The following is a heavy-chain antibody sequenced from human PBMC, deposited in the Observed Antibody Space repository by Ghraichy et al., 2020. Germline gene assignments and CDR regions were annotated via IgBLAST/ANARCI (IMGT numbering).Heavy chain of an antibody. CDR3: AREPFSEYSYGYRYFDV. V-gene: IGHV3-48*03. CDR2: ISSSSNPI. J-gene: IGHJ2*01. Sequence: GESLNISCAASGFTFSSYEMNWVRQAPGKGLEWVSCISSSSNPIYYADSVRGRFTISRDNAKNSLFLQMNSLRAEDTAVYYCAREPFSEYSYGYRYFDVWGRGTLVTVSS. D-gene: IGHD5-18*01. CDR1: GFTFSSYE.